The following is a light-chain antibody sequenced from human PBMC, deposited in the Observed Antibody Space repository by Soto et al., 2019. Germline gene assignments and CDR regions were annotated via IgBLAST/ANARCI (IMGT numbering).Light chain of an antibody. J-gene: IGKJ1*01. CDR3: QQYNSWPPKT. Sequence: EIVMTQSPATLSVSPGERATLSCRASQSISSNLAWYQQKPGQAPRLLIYGASTRATGIPARFSGSGSGTEFTLTISSLQSEDFAFYYCQQYNSWPPKTFGQGTKVDI. V-gene: IGKV3-15*01. CDR2: GAS. CDR1: QSISSN.